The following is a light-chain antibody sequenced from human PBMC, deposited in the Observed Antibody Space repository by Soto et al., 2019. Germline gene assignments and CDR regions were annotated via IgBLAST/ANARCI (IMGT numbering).Light chain of an antibody. CDR1: QSVSSSY. CDR3: QQYGSSPLT. CDR2: GAS. Sequence: EIVLTQSPGTLSLSPGERATLSCRASQSVSSSYLAWYQQKPGQAPRLLIYGASSRATGTPDRFSGSGSGTDFTLTISRLEPADFAVYYCQQYGSSPLTFGGGTKVDIK. V-gene: IGKV3-20*01. J-gene: IGKJ4*01.